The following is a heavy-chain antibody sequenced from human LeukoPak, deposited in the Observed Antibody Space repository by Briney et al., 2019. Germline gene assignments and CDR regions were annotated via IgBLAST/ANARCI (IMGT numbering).Heavy chain of an antibody. D-gene: IGHD6-13*01. V-gene: IGHV3-30*02. CDR1: GFTFSSYG. CDR2: IRYDGSNK. CDR3: AKDKGSSSWNTQKESDWFDP. Sequence: GGSLRLSCAASGFTFSSYGMHWVRQAPGKGLEWVAFIRYDGSNKYYADSVKGRFTISRDNAKNSLYLQMNSLRAEDTAVYYCAKDKGSSSWNTQKESDWFDPWGQGTLVTVSS. J-gene: IGHJ5*02.